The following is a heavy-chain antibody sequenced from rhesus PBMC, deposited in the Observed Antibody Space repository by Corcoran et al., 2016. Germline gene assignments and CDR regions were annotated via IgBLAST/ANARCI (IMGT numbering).Heavy chain of an antibody. J-gene: IGHJ4*01. V-gene: IGHV4-173*01. D-gene: IGHD3S6*01. CDR3: ARDHPRASVDY. Sequence: QLQLQESGPGLVKPSETLSLTCAVSGGSISSNYWSGIRQPPGKGLEWIGRISGSGGSPAYNPSLRSRVTISTATSKTHFSLKLSSVTAADPAVYSCARDHPRASVDYWGQGVLVTVSS. CDR2: ISGSGGSP. CDR1: GGSISSNY.